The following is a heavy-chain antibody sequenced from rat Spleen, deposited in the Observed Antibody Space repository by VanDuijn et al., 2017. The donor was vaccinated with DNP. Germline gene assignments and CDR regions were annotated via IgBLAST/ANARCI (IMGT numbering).Heavy chain of an antibody. D-gene: IGHD4-3*01. Sequence: EVQLVESGGDLVQPGRSLKLFCAASGFTFSDYYMAWIRQAPTKGLEWVAYIRYDGGSTKDGDSVKGRFTISRDNAKNTLYLQMNSLRSEDMATYYCVRWNSGHFDYWGQGVMVPVSS. CDR1: GFTFSDYY. V-gene: IGHV5-22*01. CDR3: VRWNSGHFDY. J-gene: IGHJ2*01. CDR2: IRYDGGST.